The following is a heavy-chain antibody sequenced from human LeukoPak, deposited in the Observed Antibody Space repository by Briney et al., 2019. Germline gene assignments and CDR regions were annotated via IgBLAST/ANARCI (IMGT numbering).Heavy chain of an antibody. Sequence: GSSVKVSCKASGGTFSSYAISWVRKAPGQGLEWMGWISAYNGNTNYAQKLQGRVTMTTDTSTSTAYMELRSLRADDTAVYYCARGATYYYGSGSYTELVYWGQGTLVTVSS. CDR3: ARGATYYYGSGSYTELVY. CDR2: ISAYNGNT. J-gene: IGHJ4*02. D-gene: IGHD3-10*01. V-gene: IGHV1-18*01. CDR1: GGTFSSYA.